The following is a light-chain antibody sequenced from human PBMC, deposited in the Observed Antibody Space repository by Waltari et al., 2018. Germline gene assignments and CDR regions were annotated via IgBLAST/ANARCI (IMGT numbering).Light chain of an antibody. CDR2: IAS. J-gene: IGKJ3*01. CDR3: QQRNNWPPGFT. V-gene: IGKV3-11*01. CDR1: QSVGSN. Sequence: DIVLTQSPATLSLSPGEKATLSCRASQSVGSNVAWSQQKAGPAPRLLIYIASTRATGIPASFSGSGSATDVTLTISSLEPEDFAVYYCQQRNNWPPGFTFGPGTKVDIK.